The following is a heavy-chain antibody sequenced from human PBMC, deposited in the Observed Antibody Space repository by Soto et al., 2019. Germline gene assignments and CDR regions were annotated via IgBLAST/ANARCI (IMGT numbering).Heavy chain of an antibody. D-gene: IGHD3-3*01. CDR3: VRGSVLRFLEWLFGQTFDY. CDR2: IKCDGSEK. Sequence: GGSLRLSCAASGFTFSSSWMHWVCQAPEKGQEWVADIKCDGSEKYYVDSVKGRLTISRDNAKNSLYLQVNSLRAEDMTVYYCVRGSVLRFLEWLFGQTFDYWGQGTLVTVSS. CDR1: GFTFSSSW. V-gene: IGHV3-7*03. J-gene: IGHJ4*02.